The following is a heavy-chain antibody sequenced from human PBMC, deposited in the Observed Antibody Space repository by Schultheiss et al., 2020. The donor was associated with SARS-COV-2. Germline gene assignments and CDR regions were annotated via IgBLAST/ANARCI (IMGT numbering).Heavy chain of an antibody. CDR3: ARASSSGSYHPSDY. Sequence: GGSLRLSCAASGFTFSSYAMSWVRQAPGKGLEWVSAISGSGGSTYYADSVKGRFTISRDNSKNTLYLQMNSLRAEDTAVYYCARASSSGSYHPSDYWGQGTLVTVSS. V-gene: IGHV3-23*01. J-gene: IGHJ4*02. CDR1: GFTFSSYA. D-gene: IGHD3-10*01. CDR2: ISGSGGST.